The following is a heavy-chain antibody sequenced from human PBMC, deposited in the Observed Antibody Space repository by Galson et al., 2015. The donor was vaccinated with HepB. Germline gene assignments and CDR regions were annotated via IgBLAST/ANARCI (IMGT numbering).Heavy chain of an antibody. CDR2: IKSKPDGETK. D-gene: IGHD2-2*01. V-gene: IGHV3-15*01. Sequence: SLRLSCAASGFTFSNAWMTWIRQAPGKGLEWVGRIKSKPDGETKDYAAPVKGRFIISRDDSKNTLYLQMNSLRIEDTAVYYCTADHSRYCSGTRCSDYWGQGTLVTVSS. J-gene: IGHJ4*02. CDR3: TADHSRYCSGTRCSDY. CDR1: GFTFSNAW.